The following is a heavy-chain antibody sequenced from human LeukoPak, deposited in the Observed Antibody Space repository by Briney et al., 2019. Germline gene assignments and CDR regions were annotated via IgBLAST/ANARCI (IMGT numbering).Heavy chain of an antibody. CDR3: ARWGNDHSQFDS. J-gene: IGHJ4*02. Sequence: GGSLRLSCAASGFTFSSYWMHWVRQGPGKGLVWVSRINTDGDSTRNADSVKGRFTISRDNSKNTLFLQMNSLRTEDTAVYFCARWGNDHSQFDSWGQGTLVTVS. D-gene: IGHD4-11*01. CDR1: GFTFSSYW. V-gene: IGHV3-74*01. CDR2: INTDGDST.